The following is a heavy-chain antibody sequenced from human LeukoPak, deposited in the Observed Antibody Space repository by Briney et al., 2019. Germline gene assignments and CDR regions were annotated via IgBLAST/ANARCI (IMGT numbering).Heavy chain of an antibody. V-gene: IGHV4-59*08. CDR1: GGSISSYY. J-gene: IGHJ4*02. D-gene: IGHD3-3*01. CDR3: ARLGDGKASNYDFWSGYTYYFDY. CDR2: IYYSGST. Sequence: SETLSLTCTVSGGSISSYYWSWIRQPPGRGLEWIGYIYYSGSTNYNPSLKSRVTISVDTSKNQFSLKLSSVTAADTAVYYCARLGDGKASNYDFWSGYTYYFDYWGQGTLVTVSS.